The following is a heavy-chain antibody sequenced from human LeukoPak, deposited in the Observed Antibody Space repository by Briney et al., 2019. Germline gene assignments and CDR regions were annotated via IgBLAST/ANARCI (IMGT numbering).Heavy chain of an antibody. CDR1: GFTVSSNY. V-gene: IGHV3-53*01. D-gene: IGHD3-3*01. CDR3: ASALYDPSVDY. CDR2: IYSGGST. Sequence: QPGGSLRLSCAASGFTVSSNYMSWIRQAPGKGLEWVSVIYSGGSTYYADSVKGRFTISRDNSKNTLYLQMNSLRAEDTAVYYCASALYDPSVDYWGQGTLVTVSS. J-gene: IGHJ4*02.